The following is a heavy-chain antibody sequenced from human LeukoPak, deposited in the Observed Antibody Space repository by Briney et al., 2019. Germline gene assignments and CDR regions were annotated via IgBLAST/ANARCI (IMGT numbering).Heavy chain of an antibody. D-gene: IGHD3-3*01. J-gene: IGHJ3*02. Sequence: PGRSLRLSCAASGFTFSSYAMHWVRQAPGKGLEWVAVTSYDGSIKKYADSVKGRFTISRDNSKNTLFLQMDSLRPEDTALYYCAREITIFGVVIQRYDAFDIWGQGTMVTVPS. CDR3: AREITIFGVVIQRYDAFDI. CDR2: TSYDGSIK. V-gene: IGHV3-30-3*01. CDR1: GFTFSSYA.